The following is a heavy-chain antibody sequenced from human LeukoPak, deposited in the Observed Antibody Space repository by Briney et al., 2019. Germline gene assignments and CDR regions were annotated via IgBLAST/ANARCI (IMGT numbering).Heavy chain of an antibody. Sequence: SETLSLTCAVYGGSFSGYYWSWIRQPPGKGLEWIGEINHSGSTNYNPSLKSRVTISVDTSKNQFSLKLNSVTAADTAVYYCAAFYSSSWLLVYYYGMDVWGQGTTVTVSS. CDR2: INHSGST. J-gene: IGHJ6*02. V-gene: IGHV4-34*01. CDR3: AAFYSSSWLLVYYYGMDV. D-gene: IGHD6-13*01. CDR1: GGSFSGYY.